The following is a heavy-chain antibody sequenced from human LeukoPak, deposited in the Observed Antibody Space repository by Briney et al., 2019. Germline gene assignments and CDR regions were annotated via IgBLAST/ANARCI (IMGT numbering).Heavy chain of an antibody. CDR1: GYTFTNYG. D-gene: IGHD3-10*01. CDR2: ISAYNGHT. CDR3: ARDRGYYGSGDYGMDV. Sequence: ASVKVSCKASGYTFTNYGISWVRQAPGQGLAWMGWISAYNGHTNYAQKFQGRVTVTTDTSTSTAYMELRSLRSDDTAVYYCARDRGYYGSGDYGMDVWGQGTTVTVSS. V-gene: IGHV1-18*01. J-gene: IGHJ6*02.